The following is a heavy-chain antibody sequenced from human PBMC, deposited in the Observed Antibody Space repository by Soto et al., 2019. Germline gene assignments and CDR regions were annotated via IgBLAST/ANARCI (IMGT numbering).Heavy chain of an antibody. D-gene: IGHD6-13*01. CDR2: IYYSGST. CDR1: GGSISSGGYY. CDR3: ARDAGSGSGSGAFDI. Sequence: PSETLSLTCTVSGGSISSGGYYWSWIRQHPGKGLEWIGYIYYSGSTYYNPSLKSRVTISVDTSKNQFSLKLSSVTAANTAVYYCARDAGSGSGSGAFDIWGQGTMVTVSS. V-gene: IGHV4-31*03. J-gene: IGHJ3*02.